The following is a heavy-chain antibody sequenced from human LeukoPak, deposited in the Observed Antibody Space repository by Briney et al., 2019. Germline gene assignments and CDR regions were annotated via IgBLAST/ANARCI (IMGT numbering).Heavy chain of an antibody. CDR1: GYTFTGYY. V-gene: IGHV1-2*02. D-gene: IGHD3-22*01. Sequence: ASVKVSCKASGYTFTGYYMHWVRQAPGQGLEWMGWINPNSGGTNYAQKFQGRVTMTRDTSISTAYMELSRLRAEDTAVYYCARDQYYYDSSGYYDGFDYWGQGTLVTVSS. CDR2: INPNSGGT. J-gene: IGHJ4*02. CDR3: ARDQYYYDSSGYYDGFDY.